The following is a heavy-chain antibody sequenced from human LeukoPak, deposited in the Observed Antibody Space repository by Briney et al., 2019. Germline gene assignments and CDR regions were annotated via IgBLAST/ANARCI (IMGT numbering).Heavy chain of an antibody. CDR2: INHSGST. V-gene: IGHV4-34*01. CDR3: ARGTSIVVVVAATPFYGY. D-gene: IGHD2-15*01. CDR1: GGSFSGYY. J-gene: IGHJ4*02. Sequence: SETLSLTCAVYGGSFSGYYWSWIRQPPGKGLEWIGEINHSGSTNYNPSLKSRVTISVDTSKNQFSLKLSSVTAADTAVYYCARGTSIVVVVAATPFYGYWGQGNLVTVSS.